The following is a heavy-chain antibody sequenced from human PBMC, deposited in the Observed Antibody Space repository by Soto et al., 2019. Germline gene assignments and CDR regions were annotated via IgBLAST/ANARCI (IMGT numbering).Heavy chain of an antibody. J-gene: IGHJ6*02. CDR1: GFTFSSYV. Sequence: GGSLRLSCAASGFTFSSYVMHWVRQAPGKGLEWVSVIYSGGSTYYADSVKGRFTISRDNSKNTLYLQMNSLRVEDTAVYYCATSDIVLVPAAKNYYYYGLDVWGQGTTVTVS. D-gene: IGHD2-2*01. V-gene: IGHV3-NL1*01. CDR2: IYSGGST. CDR3: ATSDIVLVPAAKNYYYYGLDV.